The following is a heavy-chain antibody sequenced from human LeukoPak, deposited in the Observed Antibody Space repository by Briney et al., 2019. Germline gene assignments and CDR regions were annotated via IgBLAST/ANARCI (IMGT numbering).Heavy chain of an antibody. CDR2: IYYSGST. J-gene: IGHJ4*02. V-gene: IGHV4-59*08. D-gene: IGHD4-17*01. CDR3: ARHSRYGDFDY. CDR1: RGSISTYY. Sequence: SETLSLTCTVSRGSISTYYWSWIRQPPGKGLDWIAYIYYSGSTSYNPSLKTRVTISVDMSKNQFSLKLSYVTAADTAVYYCARHSRYGDFDYWGQGTLLTVSS.